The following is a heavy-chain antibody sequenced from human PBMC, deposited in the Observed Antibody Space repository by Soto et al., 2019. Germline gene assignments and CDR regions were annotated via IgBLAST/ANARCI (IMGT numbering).Heavy chain of an antibody. V-gene: IGHV4-31*03. CDR2: IYYSGST. CDR1: GGSISSGGYY. CDR3: ARDRGVPAAI. D-gene: IGHD2-2*01. Sequence: SETLSLTCTVSGGSISSGGYYWSWIRQHPGKGLEWIGYIYYSGSTYYNPSLKSRVTISVDTSKNQFSLKLSSVTAADTAVYYCARDRGVPAAIWSQGTLVTVSS. J-gene: IGHJ4*02.